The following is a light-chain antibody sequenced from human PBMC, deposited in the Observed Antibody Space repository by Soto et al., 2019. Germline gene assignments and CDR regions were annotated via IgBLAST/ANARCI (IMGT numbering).Light chain of an antibody. Sequence: DIPLTQSPSSLSASVGDRVNITCRASQSISRYLNWYQQKSGRAPKLLIKTASSLQSGVPSRFSGSGSGTGFTLTISSLQPEDFGTYYCQESHSIPLTFGQGTRLEIK. CDR2: TAS. V-gene: IGKV1-39*01. J-gene: IGKJ5*01. CDR3: QESHSIPLT. CDR1: QSISRY.